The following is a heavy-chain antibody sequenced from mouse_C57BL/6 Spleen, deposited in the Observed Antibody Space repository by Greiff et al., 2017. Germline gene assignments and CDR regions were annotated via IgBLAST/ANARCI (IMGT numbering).Heavy chain of an antibody. V-gene: IGHV1-80*01. CDR1: GYAFSSYW. J-gene: IGHJ2*01. Sequence: QVQLQQSGAELVKPGASVKISCKASGYAFSSYWMNWVKQRPGKGLEWIGMIYPGDGGTNYKGQFKGKATLTADKSSSTAYMQLSSLTSEDSAVSVCARDDYGGFDYWGQGTTLTVSS. CDR2: IYPGDGGT. D-gene: IGHD2-4*01. CDR3: ARDDYGGFDY.